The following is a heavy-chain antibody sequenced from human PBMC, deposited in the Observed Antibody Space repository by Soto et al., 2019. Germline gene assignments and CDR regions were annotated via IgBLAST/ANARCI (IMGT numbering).Heavy chain of an antibody. CDR1: GYTFSTYA. D-gene: IGHD1-1*01. J-gene: IGHJ6*02. Sequence: ASVKVSCKASGYTFSTYAIHWVSQAPGQSLEWMGWLNGGTGQTRYSQRFQDRVTITRDTSASTAYMEVSSLRPEDTAVYYCARGKGMEENYYYYGMDIWGQGTTVTVSS. CDR3: ARGKGMEENYYYYGMDI. CDR2: LNGGTGQT. V-gene: IGHV1-3*01.